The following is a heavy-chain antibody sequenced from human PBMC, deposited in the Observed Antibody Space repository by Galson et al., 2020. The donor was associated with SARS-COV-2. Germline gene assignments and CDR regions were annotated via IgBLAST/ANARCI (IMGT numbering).Heavy chain of an antibody. J-gene: IGHJ4*02. CDR1: GGSISSYRYY. CDR3: VRLRERGEWDDY. Sequence: SETLSLTCTVSGGSISSYRYYWGWIRRPPGRGLEWIGSSYYTGDTHYNPSPKGRVTTSVDTSKNQFSLSLSSVTAADTDVYYCVRLRERGEWDDYWGQGTLVTVSS. V-gene: IGHV4-39*01. CDR2: SYYTGDT. D-gene: IGHD3-10*01.